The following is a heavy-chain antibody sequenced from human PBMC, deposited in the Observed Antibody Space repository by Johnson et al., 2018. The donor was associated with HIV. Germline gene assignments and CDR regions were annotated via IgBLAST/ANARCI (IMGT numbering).Heavy chain of an antibody. CDR2: INSDGSTT. J-gene: IGHJ3*02. V-gene: IGHV3-74*01. D-gene: IGHD3-9*01. Sequence: VQLVESGGGLGQPGGSLRLSCVDSGFTFNNYWMHWVRQAPGKGPVWVSRINSDGSTTAYADSVKGRFTISRDNAKNTLYLQMNSLRVEDTAVYYCVRSKGRLAAFDIWGQGTMVTVSS. CDR1: GFTFNNYW. CDR3: VRSKGRLAAFDI.